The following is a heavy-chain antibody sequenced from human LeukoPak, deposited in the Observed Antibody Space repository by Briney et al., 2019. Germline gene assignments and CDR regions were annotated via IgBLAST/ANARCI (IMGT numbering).Heavy chain of an antibody. V-gene: IGHV3-66*01. CDR3: ARDLGGSTWYAGVRDF. CDR1: KFNFSSAS. Sequence: PGGSLRLSCAASKFNFSSASMSWVRQAPGKGLECVSVIYSDGITYYADSVKGRFTISRDNSKNTLYLQMNSLRAEDTAVYYCARDLGGSTWYAGVRDFWGQGTLVTVSS. J-gene: IGHJ4*02. CDR2: IYSDGIT. D-gene: IGHD6-13*01.